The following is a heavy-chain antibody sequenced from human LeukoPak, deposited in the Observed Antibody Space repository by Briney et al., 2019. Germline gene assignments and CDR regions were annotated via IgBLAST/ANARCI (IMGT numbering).Heavy chain of an antibody. CDR1: GFTFSSYT. V-gene: IGHV3-23*01. Sequence: PGGSLRLSCAASGFTFSSYTMSWVCQAPGKGKEWVSLISGSGGITYYADSVKGRFTISRDNSKNTLYLQMDSLRAGDTAVYYCAKDSAAVGGPTTDWGQGTLVTVSS. CDR2: ISGSGGIT. J-gene: IGHJ4*02. D-gene: IGHD6-13*01. CDR3: AKDSAAVGGPTTD.